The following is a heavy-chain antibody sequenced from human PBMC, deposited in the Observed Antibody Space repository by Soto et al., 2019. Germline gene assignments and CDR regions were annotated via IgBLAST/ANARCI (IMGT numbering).Heavy chain of an antibody. CDR3: AKDRHRLGYCSGGSCYSGGIDY. V-gene: IGHV3-30*18. CDR1: GFTFSSFG. Sequence: GGTLRLSWAASGFTFSSFGMHWVRQAPGKGLEWVAVISYDGSNEFYADSVKGRFTISRDNSKNTLSLQMNSLRAEDTAVYYCAKDRHRLGYCSGGSCYSGGIDYWGQGTLVTVSS. D-gene: IGHD2-15*01. CDR2: ISYDGSNE. J-gene: IGHJ4*02.